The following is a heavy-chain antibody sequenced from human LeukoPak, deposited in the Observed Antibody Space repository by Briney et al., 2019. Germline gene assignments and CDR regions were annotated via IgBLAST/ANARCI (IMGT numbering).Heavy chain of an antibody. CDR2: ISSSGSTI. J-gene: IGHJ5*02. CDR1: GFTFSSYE. V-gene: IGHV3-48*03. CDR3: ARTTTMATLVH. D-gene: IGHD5-24*01. Sequence: GGSLRLSCAASGFTFSSYEMSWVSQARGKGLEWISYISSSGSTIYYADSVKGRFTISRDNAKNSLYLQMNSLRAEDTAVYYCARTTTMATLVHWGQGTLVTVSS.